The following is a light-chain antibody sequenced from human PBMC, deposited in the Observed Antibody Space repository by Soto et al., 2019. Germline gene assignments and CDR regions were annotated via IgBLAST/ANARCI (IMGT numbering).Light chain of an antibody. Sequence: EIVLTQSPGTLSLSPCERATLSFSASQSVSSSYLAWYQQKPGQAPRLLIYGASTRATGIPARFSGSGSGTEFTLTISGLQSEDFAVYYCQHYKTWPLAFGGGTKVDIK. V-gene: IGKV3-15*01. CDR3: QHYKTWPLA. J-gene: IGKJ4*01. CDR2: GAS. CDR1: QSVSSSY.